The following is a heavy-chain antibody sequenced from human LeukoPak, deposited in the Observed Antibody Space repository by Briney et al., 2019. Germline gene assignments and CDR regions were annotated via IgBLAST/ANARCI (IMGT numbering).Heavy chain of an antibody. V-gene: IGHV1-69*05. D-gene: IGHD5-18*01. J-gene: IGHJ4*02. CDR1: GGTFSSYA. CDR3: ASARGYSYGLSLDY. Sequence: ASVTVSCKASGGTFSSYAISWVRQAPGQGLEWMGGIIPIFGTANYAQKLQGRVTITTDESTSTAYMELSSLRSEDTAVYYCASARGYSYGLSLDYWGQGTLVTVSS. CDR2: IIPIFGTA.